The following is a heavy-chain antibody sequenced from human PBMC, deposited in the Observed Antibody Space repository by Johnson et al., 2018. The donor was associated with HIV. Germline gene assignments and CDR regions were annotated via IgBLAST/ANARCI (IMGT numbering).Heavy chain of an antibody. J-gene: IGHJ3*01. CDR3: AKDRTAAGDAFDV. CDR2: IYSGGST. D-gene: IGHD6-13*01. CDR1: GFTVSSNY. Sequence: VQLVESGGGLIQPGGSLRLSCAASGFTVSSNYMSWVRQAPGKGLEWVSVIYSGGSTYYADSVKGRFTISRDNSKNTLYLQMNSLSAEDTAVYYCAKDRTAAGDAFDVWGQGTMVTVSS. V-gene: IGHV3-53*01.